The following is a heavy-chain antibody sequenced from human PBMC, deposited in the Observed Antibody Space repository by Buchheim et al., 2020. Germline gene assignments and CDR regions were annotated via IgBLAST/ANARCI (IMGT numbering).Heavy chain of an antibody. V-gene: IGHV4-34*01. CDR3: ARGRSFVVVPAALYYFGY. CDR1: GGSFSGYY. CDR2: INHSGST. Sequence: QVQLQQWGAGLLKPSETLSLTCAVYGGSFSGYYWSWIRQPPGKGLEWIGEINHSGSTNYNPSLKSRVTISVDTSKNQFSLKLSSVTAADTAVYYCARGRSFVVVPAALYYFGYWGQGTL. D-gene: IGHD2-2*01. J-gene: IGHJ4*02.